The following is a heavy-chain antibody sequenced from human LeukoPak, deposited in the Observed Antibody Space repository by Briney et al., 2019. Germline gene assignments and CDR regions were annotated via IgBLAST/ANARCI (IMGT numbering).Heavy chain of an antibody. CDR1: GGSISSSSYY. CDR2: IYYSGST. J-gene: IGHJ4*02. V-gene: IGHV4-39*07. CDR3: AREGDYYGPY. Sequence: PSETLSLTCTVSGGSISSSSYYWGWIRQPPGKGLEWIGSIYYSGSTYYNPSLKSRVTISVDTSKNQFSLKLSSVTAADTAVYYCAREGDYYGPYWGQGTLVTVSS. D-gene: IGHD3-10*01.